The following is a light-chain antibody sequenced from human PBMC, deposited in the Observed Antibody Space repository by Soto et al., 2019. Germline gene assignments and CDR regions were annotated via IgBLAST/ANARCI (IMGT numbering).Light chain of an antibody. CDR3: HHYHTSSIP. V-gene: IGKV1-5*01. J-gene: IGKJ5*01. CDR1: QTISSW. Sequence: QKISAASTLFTSVGDRVTITCRASQTISSWLAWYQQKPGKAPNLLIYDASTLERGVPSRFSGTGSGTEFTLTIYSLQPDAFATYHSHHYHTSSIPFGQGTRLDIK. CDR2: DAS.